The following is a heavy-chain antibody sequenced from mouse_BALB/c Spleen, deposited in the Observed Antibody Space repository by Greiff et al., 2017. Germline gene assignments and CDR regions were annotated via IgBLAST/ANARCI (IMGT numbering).Heavy chain of an antibody. CDR3: ARRTTGLAY. CDR2: IYPGDGDT. V-gene: IGHV1-80*01. CDR1: GYAFSSYW. J-gene: IGHJ3*01. Sequence: VQLVESGAELVRPGSSVKISCKASGYAFSSYWMNWVKQRPGQGLEWIGQIYPGDGDTNYNGKFKGKATLTADKSSSTAYMQLSSLTSEDSAVYFCARRTTGLAYWGQGTLVTVSA. D-gene: IGHD1-1*01.